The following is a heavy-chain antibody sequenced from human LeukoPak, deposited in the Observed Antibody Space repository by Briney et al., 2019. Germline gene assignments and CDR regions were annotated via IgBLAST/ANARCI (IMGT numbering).Heavy chain of an antibody. CDR2: ISSSSSYI. CDR3: ARKDGTAAGKRCPDY. Sequence: GGSLRLSCAASGFTFSSYSMNWVRQAPGKGLEWVPSISSSSSYIYYADSVKGRFTISRDNAKNSLYPQMNSLRAEDTAVYYCARKDGTAAGKRCPDYWGQGTLVTVSS. J-gene: IGHJ4*02. CDR1: GFTFSSYS. D-gene: IGHD6-13*01. V-gene: IGHV3-21*01.